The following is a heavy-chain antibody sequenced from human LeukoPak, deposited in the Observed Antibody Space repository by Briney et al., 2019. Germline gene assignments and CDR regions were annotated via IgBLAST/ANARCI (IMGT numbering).Heavy chain of an antibody. D-gene: IGHD2-2*02. CDR3: AKDCSSTSCYTFDP. V-gene: IGHV3-23*01. Sequence: PGGSLRLSCAASGFTFSSYWMTWVRQAPGKGLEWVSAISGSGGSTYYADSVKGRFTISRDNSKNTLYLQMNSLRAEDTAVYYCAKDCSSTSCYTFDPWGQGTLVTISS. CDR1: GFTFSSYW. J-gene: IGHJ5*02. CDR2: ISGSGGST.